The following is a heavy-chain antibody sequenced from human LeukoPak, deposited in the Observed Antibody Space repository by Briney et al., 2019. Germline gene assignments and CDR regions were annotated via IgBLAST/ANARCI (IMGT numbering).Heavy chain of an antibody. CDR1: GFTFSTYA. Sequence: GGSLRLSCAASGFTFSTYAMTWVRQAPGKGLEWVSSITGTGDGTSPADSVKGRLTISRDSSKQTLYWQMNSVRVEDTAVYYCAKAGLVRGGALDSWGQGTLVTVSS. J-gene: IGHJ4*02. V-gene: IGHV3-23*01. CDR3: AKAGLVRGGALDS. CDR2: ITGTGDGT. D-gene: IGHD4/OR15-4a*01.